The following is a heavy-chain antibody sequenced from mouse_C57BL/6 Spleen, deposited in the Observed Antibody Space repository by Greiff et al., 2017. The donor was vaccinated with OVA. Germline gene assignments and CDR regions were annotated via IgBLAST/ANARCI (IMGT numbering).Heavy chain of an antibody. V-gene: IGHV1-52*01. J-gene: IGHJ4*01. CDR2: IDPSDSET. CDR1: GYTFTSYW. D-gene: IGHD1-2*01. CDR3: ARQITTAASDAMDY. Sequence: QVQLQQPGAELVRPGSSVTLSCKASGYTFTSYWMHWVKQRPIQGLEWIGNIDPSDSETHYNQKFKDKATLTVDKSSSTAYMQLSSLTSEDSAVYDCARQITTAASDAMDYWGQGTSVTVSS.